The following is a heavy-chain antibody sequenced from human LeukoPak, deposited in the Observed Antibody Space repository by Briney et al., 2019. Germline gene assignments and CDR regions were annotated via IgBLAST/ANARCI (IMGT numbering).Heavy chain of an antibody. CDR2: ISGGGGST. Sequence: GGSLRLSCAASGFTFSSYAMSWVRQAPGKGLEWVSAISGGGGSTYYADSVKGRFTISRDNSKNTLSLQMNSLRAEDTAIYYCAKVLLAAARSDMDVWGKGTTVTVSS. V-gene: IGHV3-23*01. J-gene: IGHJ6*03. D-gene: IGHD6-13*01. CDR1: GFTFSSYA. CDR3: AKVLLAAARSDMDV.